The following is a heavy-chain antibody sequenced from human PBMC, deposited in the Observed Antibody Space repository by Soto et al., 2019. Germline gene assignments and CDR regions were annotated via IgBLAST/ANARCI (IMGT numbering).Heavy chain of an antibody. Sequence: PGGSLRLSCAASGFTVSSNYMSWVRQAPGKGLEWVSVISGSGGSSYYADSVKGRFTISRDNSKNTLYLQMNSLRAEDTAVYYCAKDTRRTTTGTTDRFDYWGQGTLVTVSS. J-gene: IGHJ4*02. CDR2: ISGSGGSS. CDR1: GFTVSSNY. CDR3: AKDTRRTTTGTTDRFDY. V-gene: IGHV3-23*01. D-gene: IGHD1-1*01.